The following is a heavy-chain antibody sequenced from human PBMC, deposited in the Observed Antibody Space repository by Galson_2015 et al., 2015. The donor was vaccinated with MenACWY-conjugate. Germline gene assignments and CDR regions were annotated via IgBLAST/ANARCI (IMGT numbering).Heavy chain of an antibody. J-gene: IGHJ4*02. CDR2: MYPGDSDS. D-gene: IGHD6-13*01. CDR3: ARRSARSHFDH. CDR1: GYSFATSW. V-gene: IGHV5-51*03. Sequence: QSGAEVKKPGESLKISCTTSGYSFATSWIVWVRQLPGKGLELMGTMYPGDSDSRYSPAFQGLVTMSADQSANTAYLQWTSLKSSDSAIYFCARRSARSHFDHWGQGTLVTVSS.